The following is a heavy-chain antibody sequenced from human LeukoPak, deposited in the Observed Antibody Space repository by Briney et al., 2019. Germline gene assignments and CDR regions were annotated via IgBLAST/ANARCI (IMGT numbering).Heavy chain of an antibody. CDR3: ARVNRYNCNYVDY. Sequence: PSETLSLTCTVSGGSISSGDYYWSWIRQPPGKGLEWIGYIYYSGSTYYNPSLKSRVTISVDTSKNQFSLKLSSVTAADTAVYYCARVNRYNCNYVDYWGQGTLVTVSS. D-gene: IGHD1-20*01. CDR2: IYYSGST. J-gene: IGHJ4*02. V-gene: IGHV4-30-4*01. CDR1: GGSISSGDYY.